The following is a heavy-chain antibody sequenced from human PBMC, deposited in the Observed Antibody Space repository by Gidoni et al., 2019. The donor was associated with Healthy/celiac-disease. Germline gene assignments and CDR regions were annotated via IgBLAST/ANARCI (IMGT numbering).Heavy chain of an antibody. CDR2: IIPIFGTA. CDR3: AREYCSSTSCYKGGAFDI. CDR1: GGTFSSSA. D-gene: IGHD2-2*02. J-gene: IGHJ3*02. V-gene: IGHV1-69*01. Sequence: QVQPVQSGAEVKKPGSSVKVSCKASGGTFSSSANSWVRQAPGQGLEWMGGIIPIFGTANYAQKFQGRVTITADESTSTAYMELSSLRSEDTAVYYCAREYCSSTSCYKGGAFDIWGQGTMVTVSS.